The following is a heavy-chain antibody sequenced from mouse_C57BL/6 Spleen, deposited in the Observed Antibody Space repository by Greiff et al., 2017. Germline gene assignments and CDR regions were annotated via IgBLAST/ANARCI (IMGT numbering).Heavy chain of an antibody. CDR3: ARRYSNYAMDY. Sequence: QVQLQQPGTELVKPGASVKLSCKASGYTFTSYWMHWVKQRPGQGLEWIGNIDPSDSETHYNQKFKDKATLTVDKSSSTAYMQLSSLTSEDSAVYYCARRYSNYAMDYWGQGTSVTVSS. CDR2: IDPSDSET. V-gene: IGHV1-52*01. CDR1: GYTFTSYW. J-gene: IGHJ4*01. D-gene: IGHD2-5*01.